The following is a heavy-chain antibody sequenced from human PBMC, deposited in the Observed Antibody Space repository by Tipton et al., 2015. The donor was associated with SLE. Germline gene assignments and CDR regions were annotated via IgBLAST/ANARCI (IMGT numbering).Heavy chain of an antibody. Sequence: TLSLTCTVSGGSISSSSYYWGWIRQPPGKGLEWIGSIYYSGSTYYNPSLKSRVTISVDTSKNQFSLKLSSVTAADTAVYYCARWWELHDAFDIWGQGTMVTVSS. CDR2: IYYSGST. V-gene: IGHV4-39*07. D-gene: IGHD1-26*01. CDR1: GGSISSSSYY. J-gene: IGHJ3*02. CDR3: ARWWELHDAFDI.